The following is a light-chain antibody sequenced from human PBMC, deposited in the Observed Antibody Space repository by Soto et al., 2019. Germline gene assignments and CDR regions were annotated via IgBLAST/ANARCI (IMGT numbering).Light chain of an antibody. Sequence: EIVLTQSPATLSLSPGERATLSCRATQSISSYLAWYQQKPGQAPRLLIYDASHRATGIPARFSGSGSGTDFTLTISSLEPEDFAFYYCQQRSNWPPITFGQGTRLEIK. CDR1: QSISSY. J-gene: IGKJ5*01. V-gene: IGKV3-11*01. CDR2: DAS. CDR3: QQRSNWPPIT.